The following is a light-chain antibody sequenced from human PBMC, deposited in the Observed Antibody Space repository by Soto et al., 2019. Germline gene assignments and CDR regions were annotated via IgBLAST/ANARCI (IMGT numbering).Light chain of an antibody. J-gene: IGKJ1*01. CDR1: QSISSY. V-gene: IGKV1-39*01. Sequence: DIQMTQSPSSLSASVGDRFTITCRASQSISSYLNWYQQKPGKAPKLLLYAASSLQSGVPSRFSGSGSGTDFTLTISSLQPEDFATYYCQQSYSTPPTFGQGTKVDIK. CDR2: AAS. CDR3: QQSYSTPPT.